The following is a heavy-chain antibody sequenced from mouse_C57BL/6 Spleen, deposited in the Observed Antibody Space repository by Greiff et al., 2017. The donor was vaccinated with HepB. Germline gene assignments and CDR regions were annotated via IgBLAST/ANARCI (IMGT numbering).Heavy chain of an antibody. Sequence: VQLKESGPELVKPGASVKISCKASGYSFTGYYMNWVKQSPEKSLEWIGDINPSTGGTTYNQKFKAKATLTVDKSSSTAYMQLKSLTSEDSAVYYCARDYGSYWYFDVWGTGTTVTVSS. D-gene: IGHD1-1*01. V-gene: IGHV1-42*01. CDR3: ARDYGSYWYFDV. J-gene: IGHJ1*03. CDR1: GYSFTGYY. CDR2: INPSTGGT.